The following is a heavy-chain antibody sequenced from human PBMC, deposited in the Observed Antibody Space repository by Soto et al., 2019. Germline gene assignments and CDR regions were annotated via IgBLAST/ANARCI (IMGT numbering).Heavy chain of an antibody. D-gene: IGHD6-13*01. CDR1: GFTFSRHA. J-gene: IGHJ4*02. CDR3: AKVSSSWYAGFFDL. V-gene: IGHV3-23*01. CDR2: LSDSGGSI. Sequence: GGSRRLSCTASGFTFSRHAMTWVRQAPGKGLEWVSGLSDSGGSIYYADSVKGRFTISRDNSMNTLYLQMNTLRAEDTAIYYCAKVSSSWYAGFFDLWGQGTLVTVSS.